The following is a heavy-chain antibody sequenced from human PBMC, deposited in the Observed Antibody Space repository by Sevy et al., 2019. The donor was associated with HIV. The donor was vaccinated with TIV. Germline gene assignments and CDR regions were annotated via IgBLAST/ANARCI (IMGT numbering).Heavy chain of an antibody. J-gene: IGHJ6*02. CDR2: IYPGDSDT. V-gene: IGHV5-51*01. D-gene: IGHD1-1*01. CDR3: ARGARGTLPAYYYYGMDV. CDR1: GYSFTSYW. Sequence: GESLKISCKGSGYSFTSYWLAWVRQMPGIGLEWMGIIYPGDSDTRYSLSLQGQVAISVDKSISTAYLQWSSLKASDSAIYYCARGARGTLPAYYYYGMDVWGQGTTVTVSS.